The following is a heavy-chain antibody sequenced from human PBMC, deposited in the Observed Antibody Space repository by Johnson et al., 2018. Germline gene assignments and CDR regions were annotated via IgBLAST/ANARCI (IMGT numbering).Heavy chain of an antibody. V-gene: IGHV3-33*08. D-gene: IGHD2-2*02. J-gene: IGHJ3*02. Sequence: QVQLVQSGGGLVKPGGSLRLSCAASGFTFSSYGMHWVRQAPGKGLEWVAVIWYDGSHKDYADSVKGRFTISRENSNNTLYLQMNSLRAEDTAVYYCARAHCSSTSCYTGAFDSWGQGTMVTVSS. CDR3: ARAHCSSTSCYTGAFDS. CDR1: GFTFSSYG. CDR2: IWYDGSHK.